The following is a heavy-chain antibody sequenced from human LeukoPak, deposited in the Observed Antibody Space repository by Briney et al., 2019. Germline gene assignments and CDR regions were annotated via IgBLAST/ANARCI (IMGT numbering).Heavy chain of an antibody. CDR1: GFTFTNSA. CDR3: AKSLAVPGSPDY. V-gene: IGHV3-23*01. D-gene: IGHD6-19*01. CDR2: VSGSGGNT. Sequence: GGSLRLSCAASGFTFTNSAMTWVRQAPGKGLERVSTVSGSGGNTYYADSVKGRFTISRDNSENTLYLQMNSLRAQDTAVYYCAKSLAVPGSPDYWGLGTLVTVSS. J-gene: IGHJ4*02.